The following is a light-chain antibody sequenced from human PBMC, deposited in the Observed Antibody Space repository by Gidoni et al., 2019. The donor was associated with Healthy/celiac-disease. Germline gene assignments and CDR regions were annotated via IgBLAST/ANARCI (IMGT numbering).Light chain of an antibody. CDR2: AAS. Sequence: DIQMTQSPSSLSASVGDRVTITCRASQSISSYLNWYQQKPGKAPQLLIYAASSLQSGVPSRFSGSGSGTDFTLTISRLQPEDFATYYCQQSYSTFFTFGPGTKVEIK. CDR1: QSISSY. CDR3: QQSYSTFFT. J-gene: IGKJ3*01. V-gene: IGKV1-39*01.